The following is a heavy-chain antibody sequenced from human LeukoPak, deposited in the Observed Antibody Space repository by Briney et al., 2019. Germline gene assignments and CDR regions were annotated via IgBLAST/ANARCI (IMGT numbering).Heavy chain of an antibody. CDR3: ARDHVYNSAQGVVDY. J-gene: IGHJ4*02. D-gene: IGHD6-19*01. CDR2: INPNSGGT. Sequence: ASVKVSCKTSGYTFTAYYMHWVRQAPGQGLEWMGWINPNSGGTNYAQKFQGRVTMTRDTSISTAYMELSRLRSDDTAVYYCARDHVYNSAQGVVDYWGQGTLVTVSS. V-gene: IGHV1-2*02. CDR1: GYTFTAYY.